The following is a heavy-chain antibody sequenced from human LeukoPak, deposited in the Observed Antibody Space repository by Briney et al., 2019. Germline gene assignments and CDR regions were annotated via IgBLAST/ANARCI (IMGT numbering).Heavy chain of an antibody. D-gene: IGHD1-7*01. J-gene: IGHJ4*02. CDR1: GFTFRNYW. CDR2: IKEDGSEK. CDR3: ARMNYISSGWGAPFDY. V-gene: IGHV3-7*01. Sequence: PGGSLRLSCAASGFTFRNYWMSWVRQAPGKGLEWMANIKEDGSEKYYVDSVEGRFTISRDNAKNSLYLQMNSLRAEDTAVYYCARMNYISSGWGAPFDYWGQGTLVTVSS.